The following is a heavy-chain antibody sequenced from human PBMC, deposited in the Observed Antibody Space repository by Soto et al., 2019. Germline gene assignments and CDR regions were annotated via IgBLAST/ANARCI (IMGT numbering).Heavy chain of an antibody. CDR3: ARAGQYYDSSGYAD. D-gene: IGHD3-22*01. Sequence: QVKLVPSGTEVKKPGASMKVSCKASGYSFATSGISWVRQAPGQGLEWMGWISAYNGNTNYDQKLQDRIIMTTDTSTSTAYLELRSLRSDDTAVYYCARAGQYYDSSGYADWGQGTLVTVSS. V-gene: IGHV1-18*01. CDR2: ISAYNGNT. CDR1: GYSFATSG. J-gene: IGHJ4*02.